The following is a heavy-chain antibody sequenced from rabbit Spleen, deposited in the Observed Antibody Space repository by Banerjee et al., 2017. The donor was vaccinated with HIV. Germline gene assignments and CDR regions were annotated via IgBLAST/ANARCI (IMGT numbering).Heavy chain of an antibody. CDR2: IYAGSSDST. V-gene: IGHV1S40*01. D-gene: IGHD1-1*01. CDR1: GFSFSAVHW. CDR3: ARESGYYSL. J-gene: IGHJ4*01. Sequence: QSLEESGGDLVKPGASLTLTCTASGFSFSAVHWIYWVRQAPGKGLEWIGTIYAGSSDSTYYASWAKGRFTISKTSSTMVTLQMTSLTAADTATYFCARESGYYSLWGPGTLVTVS.